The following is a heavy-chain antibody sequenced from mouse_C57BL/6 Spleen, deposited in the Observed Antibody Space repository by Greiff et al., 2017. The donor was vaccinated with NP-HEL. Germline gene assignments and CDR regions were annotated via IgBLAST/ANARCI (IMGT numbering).Heavy chain of an antibody. CDR1: GFTFSDYG. Sequence: EVQGVESGGGLVQPGGSLKLSCAASGFTFSDYGMAWVRQAPRKGPEWVAFISNLAYSIYYADTVTGRFTISRENAKNTLYLEMSSLRSEDTAMYYCARHRTGDWYFDVWGTGTTVTVSS. CDR3: ARHRTGDWYFDV. V-gene: IGHV5-15*01. J-gene: IGHJ1*03. CDR2: ISNLAYSI. D-gene: IGHD1-1*02.